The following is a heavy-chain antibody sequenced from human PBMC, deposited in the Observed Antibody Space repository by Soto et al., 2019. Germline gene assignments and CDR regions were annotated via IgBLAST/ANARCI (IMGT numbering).Heavy chain of an antibody. D-gene: IGHD2-2*01. V-gene: IGHV1-69*01. CDR1: GGTFSSYA. J-gene: IGHJ6*02. CDR3: ARSQGSSTSLEIYYYYYYGMDV. Sequence: QVQLVQSGAEVKKPGSSVKVSCKASGGTFSSYAICWVRQAPGQGLEWMGGIIPISDTTNYAQKFQGRVRITADESTSTAYMELSSLRSEDTAVYYCARSQGSSTSLEIYYYYYYGMDVWGQGTTVTVSS. CDR2: IIPISDTT.